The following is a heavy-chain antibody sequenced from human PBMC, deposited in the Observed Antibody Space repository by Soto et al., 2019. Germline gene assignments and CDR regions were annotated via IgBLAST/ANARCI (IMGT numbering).Heavy chain of an antibody. J-gene: IGHJ6*02. CDR3: ARELITSGYYYYGMDV. D-gene: IGHD1-20*01. CDR1: GFTFSSYG. Sequence: QVQLVESGGGVVQPGRSLRLSCAASGFTFSSYGMHWVRQAPGKGLEWVAVIWYDGSNKYYADSVKGRFTMSRDNSKNTLYLQMNSLRAEDTAVYYCARELITSGYYYYGMDVWGQGTTVTVSS. V-gene: IGHV3-33*01. CDR2: IWYDGSNK.